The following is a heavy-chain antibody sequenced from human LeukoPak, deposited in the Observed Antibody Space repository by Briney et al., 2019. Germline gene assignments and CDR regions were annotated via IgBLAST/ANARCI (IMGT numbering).Heavy chain of an antibody. D-gene: IGHD6-13*01. Sequence: GGSLRLSCAASGFTFSSYAMHWVRQAPGKGLEWVAVISYDGSNKYYADSVKGRFTISRDNSKNTPYLQMNSLRAEDTAVYYCARDSGQQETIDYWGQGTLVTVSS. V-gene: IGHV3-30*04. CDR1: GFTFSSYA. J-gene: IGHJ4*02. CDR2: ISYDGSNK. CDR3: ARDSGQQETIDY.